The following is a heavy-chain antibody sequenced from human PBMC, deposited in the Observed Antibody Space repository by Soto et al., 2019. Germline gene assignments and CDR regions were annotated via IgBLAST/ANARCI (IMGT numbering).Heavy chain of an antibody. D-gene: IGHD3-22*01. CDR2: ISYDGSNK. Sequence: GGSLRLSCAASGFTFSSYAMHWVRQAPGKGLEWVAVISYDGSNKYYADSVKGRFTISRDNSKNTLYLQMNSLRAEDTAVYYCARDSNSDDSSGHHKSGGAFDIWGQGTMVTVSS. CDR1: GFTFSSYA. V-gene: IGHV3-30-3*01. J-gene: IGHJ3*02. CDR3: ARDSNSDDSSGHHKSGGAFDI.